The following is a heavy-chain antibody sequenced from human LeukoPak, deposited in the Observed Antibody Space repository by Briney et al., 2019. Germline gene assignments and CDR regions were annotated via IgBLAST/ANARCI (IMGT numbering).Heavy chain of an antibody. D-gene: IGHD6-13*01. Sequence: GGSLRLSCAASGFTFDGYGMSWVRQTPGKGLEWVSGINWNGGSTVYADSVKGRFTISRDNAKNSLYLQMNSLRVGDTALYHCARKKRSSWDSGLDVWGQGTTVTVSS. CDR1: GFTFDGYG. J-gene: IGHJ6*02. CDR3: ARKKRSSWDSGLDV. CDR2: INWNGGST. V-gene: IGHV3-20*01.